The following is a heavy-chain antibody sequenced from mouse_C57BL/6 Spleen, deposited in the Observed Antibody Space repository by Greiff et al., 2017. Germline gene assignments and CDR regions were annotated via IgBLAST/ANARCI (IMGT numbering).Heavy chain of an antibody. D-gene: IGHD4-1*01. CDR3: AKLGPFAY. J-gene: IGHJ3*01. Sequence: VKLKQPGAELVRPGSSVKLSCKASGYTFTSYWMDWVKQGPGQGLEWIGNIYPSDSEIHSNQTFKDKATLTVDKSSSTAYMQLSSLTSEDAAVYYCAKLGPFAYWGQGTLVTVSA. V-gene: IGHV1-61*01. CDR2: IYPSDSEI. CDR1: GYTFTSYW.